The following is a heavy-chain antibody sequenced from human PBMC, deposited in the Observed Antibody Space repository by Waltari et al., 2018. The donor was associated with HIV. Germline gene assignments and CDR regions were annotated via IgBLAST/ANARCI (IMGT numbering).Heavy chain of an antibody. CDR2: ISNSGSPI. CDR1: GFRLSSYE. J-gene: IGHJ5*01. V-gene: IGHV3-48*03. Sequence: EVQLVESGGGLVQPGGSLRLSCAASGFRLSSYEMNWVRQGPGKGLEWISYISNSGSPIYYAGSVRGRFTISRDSDKNSLFLQVNSLRVEDTAVYYCARGWFDSWGQGTMVTVSS. CDR3: ARGWFDS.